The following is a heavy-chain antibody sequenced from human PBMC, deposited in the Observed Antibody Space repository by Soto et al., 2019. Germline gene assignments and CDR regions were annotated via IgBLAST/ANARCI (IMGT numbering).Heavy chain of an antibody. D-gene: IGHD2-8*02. CDR1: GXICSSYE. CDR2: ILVDGRT. Sequence: GSLRLSCAASGXICSSYEMSWVRQAPGKGLEWVSTILVDGRTFYVDSVKGRFTISRDSSQKTVYLQMNSLTFGDTDLYYCAKATATGGGAFDICGQGTMVTVSS. V-gene: IGHV3-23*01. J-gene: IGHJ3*02. CDR3: AKATATGGGAFDI.